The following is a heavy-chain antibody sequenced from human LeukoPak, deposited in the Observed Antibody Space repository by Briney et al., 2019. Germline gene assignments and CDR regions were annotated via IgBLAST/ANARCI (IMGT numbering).Heavy chain of an antibody. V-gene: IGHV3-30*02. CDR2: IRYDGSNK. CDR1: GFTFSSYG. CDR3: AKAGGDGSGSYYKPFDY. J-gene: IGHJ4*02. Sequence: GGSLRLSCAASGFTFSSYGMHWVRQAPGKGLEWVAFIRYDGSNKYYADSVKGRFTISRDNSKNTLYLQMNSLRAEDTAVYYCAKAGGDGSGSYYKPFDYWGQGTLVTVSS. D-gene: IGHD3-10*01.